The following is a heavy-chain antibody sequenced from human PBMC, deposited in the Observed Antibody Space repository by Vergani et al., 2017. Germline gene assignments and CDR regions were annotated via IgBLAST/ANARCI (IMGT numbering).Heavy chain of an antibody. CDR1: GFTFSSYS. V-gene: IGHV3-21*01. D-gene: IGHD3-3*01. J-gene: IGHJ6*03. Sequence: EVQLVESGGGLVKPGGSLRLSCAASGFTFSSYSMNWVRQAPGKGLEWVSSISSSSSYIYYADSVKGRFTISRDNAKNSLYLQMNSLRAEDTAVYYCASGGYYDFWSGYYDYYMDVWGKGTTVTVSS. CDR3: ASGGYYDFWSGYYDYYMDV. CDR2: ISSSSSYI.